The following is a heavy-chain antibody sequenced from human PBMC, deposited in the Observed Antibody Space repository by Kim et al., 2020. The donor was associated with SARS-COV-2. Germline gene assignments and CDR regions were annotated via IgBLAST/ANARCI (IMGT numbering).Heavy chain of an antibody. V-gene: IGHV4-59*01. CDR3: ARDVSGYRVEDYYYGMDV. Sequence: SETLSLTCTVSGDSIRSYYWSWIRQPPGKGLEWIGYIYYSGSTNYNPSLKSRVTISVGTSKNQFSLNLSSVTAADTAVYYCARDVSGYRVEDYYYGMDVWGQGTTVTVSS. CDR1: GDSIRSYY. J-gene: IGHJ6*02. D-gene: IGHD5-18*01. CDR2: IYYSGST.